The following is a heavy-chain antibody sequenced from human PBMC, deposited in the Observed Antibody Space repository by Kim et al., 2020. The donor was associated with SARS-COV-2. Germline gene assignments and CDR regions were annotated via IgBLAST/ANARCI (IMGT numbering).Heavy chain of an antibody. CDR2: IRSKANSYAT. D-gene: IGHD4-17*01. Sequence: GGSLRLSCAASGFTFSGSAMHWVRQASGKGLEWVGRIRSKANSYATAYAASVKGRFTISRDDSKNTAYLQMNSLKTEDTAVYYCTRLEGIYGDYGYYYYGMDVWGQGTTVTVSS. CDR1: GFTFSGSA. J-gene: IGHJ6*02. V-gene: IGHV3-73*01. CDR3: TRLEGIYGDYGYYYYGMDV.